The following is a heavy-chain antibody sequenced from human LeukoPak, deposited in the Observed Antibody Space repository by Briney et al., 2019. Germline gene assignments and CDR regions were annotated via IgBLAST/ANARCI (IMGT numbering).Heavy chain of an antibody. Sequence: SETLSLTCTVSGYSISSGYYWGWIRQPPGKGLEWIGSIYHSGSTYYNPSLKSRVTISVDTSKNQFSLKLSSVTAADTAVYYCAREEGYYYYYMDVWGKGTTVTVSS. V-gene: IGHV4-38-2*02. CDR2: IYHSGST. J-gene: IGHJ6*03. CDR1: GYSISSGYY. CDR3: AREEGYYYYYMDV.